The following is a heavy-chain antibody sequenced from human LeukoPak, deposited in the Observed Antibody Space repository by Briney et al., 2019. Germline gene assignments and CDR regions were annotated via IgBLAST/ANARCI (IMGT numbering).Heavy chain of an antibody. J-gene: IGHJ4*02. CDR2: STHSGST. Sequence: SETLSLTCAVYGGSFSGHYWTWIRQPPGKGLEWIGESTHSGSTNYNPSLKSRVTISVDTSKNQFSQKLTSVTAADTAVYHCARGRTGAAALDFWGPGTLVTVSS. CDR1: GGSFSGHY. D-gene: IGHD2-2*01. V-gene: IGHV4-34*01. CDR3: ARGRTGAAALDF.